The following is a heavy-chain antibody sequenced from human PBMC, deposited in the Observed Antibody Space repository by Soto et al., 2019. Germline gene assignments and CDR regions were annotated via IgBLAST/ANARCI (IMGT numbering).Heavy chain of an antibody. J-gene: IGHJ6*03. CDR2: IYSGGST. CDR1: GFTVSSNY. V-gene: IGHV3-66*01. Sequence: GGSQSLSCAASGFTVSSNYRSWVRQAPGKGLEWVSVIYSGGSTYYADSVKGRFTISRDNSKNTLYLQMNSLRAEDTAVYYCARKSGDDFWSGYNYYYYMDVWGKGTTVTVSS. CDR3: ARKSGDDFWSGYNYYYYMDV. D-gene: IGHD3-3*01.